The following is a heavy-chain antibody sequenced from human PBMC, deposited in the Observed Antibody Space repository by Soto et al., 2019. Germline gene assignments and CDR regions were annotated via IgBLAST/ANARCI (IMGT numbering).Heavy chain of an antibody. Sequence: ASVKVSCKASGYTFTGYHMHWVRQAPGQGLEWMGWINPNSGATDYAQKFQGRVTMTRDTSIIAAYMELTRLTYDDTAVYYCARLLGSYLDCWGQGTLVTVSS. CDR2: INPNSGAT. J-gene: IGHJ4*02. V-gene: IGHV1-2*02. CDR1: GYTFTGYH. CDR3: ARLLGSYLDC. D-gene: IGHD7-27*01.